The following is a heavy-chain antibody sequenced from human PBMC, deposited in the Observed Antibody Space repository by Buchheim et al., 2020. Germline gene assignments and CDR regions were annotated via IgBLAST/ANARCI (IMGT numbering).Heavy chain of an antibody. V-gene: IGHV3-30*18. CDR3: AKEGTYYDFWSGYYNQYFQH. J-gene: IGHJ1*01. Sequence: QVQLVESGGGVVQPGRSLRLSCAASGFTFSSYGMHWVRQAPGKGLEWVAVISYDGSNKYYADSVKGRFTISRDNSKNTLYLQMNSLRAEDTAVYYCAKEGTYYDFWSGYYNQYFQHWGQGTL. D-gene: IGHD3-3*01. CDR2: ISYDGSNK. CDR1: GFTFSSYG.